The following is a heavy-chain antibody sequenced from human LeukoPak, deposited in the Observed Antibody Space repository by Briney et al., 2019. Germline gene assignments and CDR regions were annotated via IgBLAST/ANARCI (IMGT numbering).Heavy chain of an antibody. CDR1: GGSISSDNYY. Sequence: SETLSLTCTVSGGSISSDNYYWTWIRQPAGKRLEWLGHVFTRGTTNYNASLEGRLTISLDTARNQFSLYLSSVTAADTAMYFCARSSLAVYFDYWGQGTLVTASS. CDR2: VFTRGTT. D-gene: IGHD6-19*01. J-gene: IGHJ4*02. CDR3: ARSSLAVYFDY. V-gene: IGHV4-61*09.